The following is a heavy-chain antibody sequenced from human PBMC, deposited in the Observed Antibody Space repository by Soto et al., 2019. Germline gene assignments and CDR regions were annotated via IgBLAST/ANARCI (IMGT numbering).Heavy chain of an antibody. Sequence: SETLSLTCTVSGGSISSYYWSWIRQPPGKGLEWIGYIYYSGSTNYNPSLKSRVTISVDTSKNQFSLKLSSVTAADTAVYYCASAGMTDYYYYYMDVWGKGTTVTVSS. D-gene: IGHD2-21*02. CDR3: ASAGMTDYYYYYMDV. CDR2: IYYSGST. V-gene: IGHV4-59*01. J-gene: IGHJ6*03. CDR1: GGSISSYY.